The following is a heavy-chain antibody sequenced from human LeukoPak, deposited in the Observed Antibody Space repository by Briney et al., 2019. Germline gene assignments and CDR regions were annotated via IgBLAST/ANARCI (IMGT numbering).Heavy chain of an antibody. CDR3: ARDPPLVGATARFGDY. V-gene: IGHV1-18*01. Sequence: ASVKVSCKASGYTFTSYGISWVRQAPGQGLEWMGWISAYNGNTNYAQKIQGRVTMTTDTSTSTAYMELRSLRSDDTAVYYCARDPPLVGATARFGDYWGQGTLVTVSS. J-gene: IGHJ4*02. CDR1: GYTFTSYG. D-gene: IGHD1-26*01. CDR2: ISAYNGNT.